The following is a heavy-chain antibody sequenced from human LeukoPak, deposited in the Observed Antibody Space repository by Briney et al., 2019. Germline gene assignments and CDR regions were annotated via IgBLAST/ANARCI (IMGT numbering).Heavy chain of an antibody. CDR1: GFTVSSYA. V-gene: IGHV3-30-3*01. CDR3: ARGPNYYYYDYGMDV. J-gene: IGHJ6*02. CDR2: ISYDGSNK. Sequence: PGGSLRLSCAASGFTVSSYAMHWVRQAPGKGLEWVAVISYDGSNKYYADSVKGRFTISRDNSKNTLYLQMNSLRAEDTAVYYCARGPNYYYYDYGMDVWGQGTTVTVSS.